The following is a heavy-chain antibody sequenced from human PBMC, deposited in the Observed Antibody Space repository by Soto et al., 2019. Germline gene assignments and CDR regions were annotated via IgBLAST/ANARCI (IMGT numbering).Heavy chain of an antibody. J-gene: IGHJ4*02. V-gene: IGHV3-33*01. Sequence: QVQLVESGGGVVQPGRSLRLSCAASGFMFSNHGMHWVRQAPGKGLEWVAVIWSDGNNRYYADSVKGRFTISSDNSKNTVYLQMNILRAEDMAVYYCVRGDNWNDEASDYWGQGTLVTVSS. CDR2: IWSDGNNR. CDR3: VRGDNWNDEASDY. CDR1: GFMFSNHG. D-gene: IGHD1-1*01.